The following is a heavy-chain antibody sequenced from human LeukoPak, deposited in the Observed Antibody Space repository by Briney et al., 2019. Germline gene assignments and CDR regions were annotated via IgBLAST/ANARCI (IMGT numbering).Heavy chain of an antibody. J-gene: IGHJ5*02. CDR3: AREAQAAAEDLYTWFDP. Sequence: PGRSLRLSCAASGFTFSSYGMHWVRQAPGKGLEWVAVIWYDGSNKYYADSVKGRFTISRDNSKNTLYLQMNSLRAEDTAVYYCAREAQAAAEDLYTWFDPWGQGTLVTVSS. CDR1: GFTFSSYG. V-gene: IGHV3-33*01. CDR2: IWYDGSNK. D-gene: IGHD6-13*01.